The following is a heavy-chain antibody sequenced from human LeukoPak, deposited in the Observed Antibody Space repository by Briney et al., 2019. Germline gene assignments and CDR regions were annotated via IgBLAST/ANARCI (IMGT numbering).Heavy chain of an antibody. CDR3: ARIAAWSVDY. J-gene: IGHJ4*02. D-gene: IGHD2-15*01. CDR1: GASISSGGYS. V-gene: IGHV4-30-2*01. CDR2: IYHSGST. Sequence: KPSETLSLTCAVSGASISSGGYSWSWIRQPPGKGLEWIGYIYHSGSTYYNPSLKSRVTIPVDRSKNQFSLKLSSVTAADTAVYYCARIAAWSVDYWGQGTLVTVSS.